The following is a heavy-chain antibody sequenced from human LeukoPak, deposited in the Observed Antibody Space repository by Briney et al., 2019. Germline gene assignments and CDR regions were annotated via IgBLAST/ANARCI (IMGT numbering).Heavy chain of an antibody. CDR3: ARGQDTAKQGY. J-gene: IGHJ4*02. D-gene: IGHD5-18*01. CDR2: IYTSGSA. V-gene: IGHV4-61*02. Sequence: SETLSLTCTVSGGSISSGSYYWSWIRQPAGKGLEWIGRIYTSGSANYNPSLKSRVTISADTSKNQFSLNLNSVTAADTAVYYCARGQDTAKQGYWGQGTLVTVSS. CDR1: GGSISSGSYY.